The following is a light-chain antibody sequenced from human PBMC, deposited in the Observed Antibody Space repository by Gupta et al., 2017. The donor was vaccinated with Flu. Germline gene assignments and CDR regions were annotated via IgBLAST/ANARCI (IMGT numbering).Light chain of an antibody. CDR1: NTGSKS. Sequence: SYVLTQPPSVSVAPGQTARIACGGNNTGSKSVHWYQQKPGQAPVLVVYDDSDRPSGIPERFSGSNYGNTATLTIRRVEAGDEADDYCQVWDSSSDHPVFGGGTKLTVL. CDR3: QVWDSSSDHPV. V-gene: IGLV3-21*02. J-gene: IGLJ2*01. CDR2: DDS.